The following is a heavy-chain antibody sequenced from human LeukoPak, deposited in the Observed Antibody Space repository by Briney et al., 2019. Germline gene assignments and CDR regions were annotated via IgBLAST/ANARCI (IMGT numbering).Heavy chain of an antibody. CDR3: ARDWYTKREYYDSTGDHDY. D-gene: IGHD3-22*01. CDR2: IWFDRSSI. CDR1: GFTFSSYG. J-gene: IGHJ4*02. V-gene: IGHV3-33*01. Sequence: GGSLRLSCAASGFTFSSYGMHWVRQAPGKGLVWVAGIWFDRSSICYADSVKGRFTISRDNSKNTLYLQMNSLRAEDTAVYYCARDWYTKREYYDSTGDHDYWGQGTLVTVSS.